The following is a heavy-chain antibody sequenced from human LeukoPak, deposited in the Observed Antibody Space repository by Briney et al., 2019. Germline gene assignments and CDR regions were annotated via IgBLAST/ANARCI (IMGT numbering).Heavy chain of an antibody. CDR1: GASVSSQY. CDR2: IYYSGNA. D-gene: IGHD2-2*01. V-gene: IGHV4-59*02. Sequence: SETLSLTCSVSGASVSSQYWNWIRQPPGKGLEWIGCIYYSGNADYNPSLKSRLTISVDTSKNQFSLKLTSVTAADTAVYYCARGVPARYYYYGMDVWGQGTTVTVSS. CDR3: ARGVPARYYYYGMDV. J-gene: IGHJ6*02.